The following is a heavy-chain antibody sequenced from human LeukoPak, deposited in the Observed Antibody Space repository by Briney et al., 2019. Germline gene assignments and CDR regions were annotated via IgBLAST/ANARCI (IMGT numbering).Heavy chain of an antibody. CDR3: ARGRTDCSGGSCYPNWFDP. J-gene: IGHJ5*02. CDR2: IYHSGST. CDR1: GGSISSGGYS. Sequence: SETLSLTCAVSGGSISSGGYSWSWIRQPPGKGLEWIGYIYHSGSTYYNPSLKSRVTISVDRSKNQFSLKLSSVTAADTAVYYCARGRTDCSGGSCYPNWFDPWGQGTLVTVSS. D-gene: IGHD2-15*01. V-gene: IGHV4-30-2*01.